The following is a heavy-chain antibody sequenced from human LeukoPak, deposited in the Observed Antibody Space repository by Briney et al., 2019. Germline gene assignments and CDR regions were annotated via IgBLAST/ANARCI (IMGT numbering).Heavy chain of an antibody. CDR3: ATGGGSSSLFDY. CDR2: INHSGST. J-gene: IGHJ4*02. V-gene: IGHV4-34*01. CDR1: GGSFSGYY. D-gene: IGHD6-6*01. Sequence: KTSETLSLTCAVYGGSFSGYYWSWIRQPPGKGLEWIGEINHSGSTNYNPSLKSRVTISVDTSKNQFSLKLSSVTAADTAVYYCATGGGSSSLFDYWGQGTLVTVSS.